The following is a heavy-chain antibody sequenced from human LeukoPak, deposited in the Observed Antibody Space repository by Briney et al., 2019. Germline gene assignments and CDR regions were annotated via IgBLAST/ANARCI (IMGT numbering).Heavy chain of an antibody. CDR1: GYTFTSYG. CDR3: ARYGSYGFGELVKNYYYYYYMDV. D-gene: IGHD3-10*01. Sequence: ASVKVSCKASGYTFTSYGISWVRQAPGQGLEWMGRISAYNGDTNYAQKLQGRVTMTTDTSTSTAYMELRSLRSDDTAVYYCARYGSYGFGELVKNYYYYYYMDVWGKGTTVTVSS. V-gene: IGHV1-18*01. CDR2: ISAYNGDT. J-gene: IGHJ6*03.